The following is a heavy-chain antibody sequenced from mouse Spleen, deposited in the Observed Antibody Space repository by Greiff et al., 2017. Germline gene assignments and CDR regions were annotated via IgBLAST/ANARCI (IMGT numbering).Heavy chain of an antibody. CDR2: ISSGSSTI. Sequence: EVKLMESGGGLVKPGGSLKLSCAASGFTFSDYGMHWVRQAPEKGLEWVAYISSGSSTIYYADTVKGRFTISRDNAKNTLFLQMTSLRSEDTAMYYCARPTMITGAMDYWGQGTSVTVSS. CDR3: ARPTMITGAMDY. D-gene: IGHD2-4*01. V-gene: IGHV5-17*01. CDR1: GFTFSDYG. J-gene: IGHJ4*01.